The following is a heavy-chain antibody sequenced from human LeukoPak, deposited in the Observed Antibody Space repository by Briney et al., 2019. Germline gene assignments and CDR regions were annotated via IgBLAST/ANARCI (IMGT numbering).Heavy chain of an antibody. CDR2: ISSSSSYI. Sequence: GGSLRLSCAASGFTFSSYSMNWVRQAPGKGLEWVSSISSSSSYIYYADSVKGRFTISRDNAKNSLYLQMKSLRAEDTAVYYCARDKGGNGYFDYWGQGTLVTVSS. J-gene: IGHJ4*02. V-gene: IGHV3-21*01. D-gene: IGHD4-23*01. CDR1: GFTFSSYS. CDR3: ARDKGGNGYFDY.